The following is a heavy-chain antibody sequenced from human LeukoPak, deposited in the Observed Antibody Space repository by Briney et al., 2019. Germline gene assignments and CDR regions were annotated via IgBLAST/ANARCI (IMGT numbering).Heavy chain of an antibody. V-gene: IGHV4-39*01. D-gene: IGHD5-24*01. CDR3: AKQRRDGYNYFDY. J-gene: IGHJ4*02. Sequence: KPSETLSLTCTVSGVSIRSSYYYWGWIRQPPGKGLEWIGSIYDSGSTYYNPSLKSRVTISVDTSKNQFSLKLNSVTAADTAVYYCAKQRRDGYNYFDYWGQGTLVTVSS. CDR1: GVSIRSSYYY. CDR2: IYDSGST.